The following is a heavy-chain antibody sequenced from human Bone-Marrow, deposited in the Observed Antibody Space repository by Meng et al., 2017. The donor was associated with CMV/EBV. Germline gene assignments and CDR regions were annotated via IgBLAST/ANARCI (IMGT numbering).Heavy chain of an antibody. V-gene: IGHV3-30-3*01. Sequence: GGSLRLSCAASGFTFSSYAMHWVRQAPGKGLEWVAVISYDGSNKYYADSVKGRFTISRDNSKNTLYLQMNSLRAEDTAVYYCARDDYYDSSGYYWSYYYGMDVWGQGTTVTVSS. J-gene: IGHJ6*02. CDR3: ARDDYYDSSGYYWSYYYGMDV. CDR1: GFTFSSYA. CDR2: ISYDGSNK. D-gene: IGHD3-22*01.